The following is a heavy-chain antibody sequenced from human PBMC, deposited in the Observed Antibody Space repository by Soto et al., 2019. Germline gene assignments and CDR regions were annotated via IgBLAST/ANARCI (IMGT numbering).Heavy chain of an antibody. Sequence: TLSLTCIVAGGSITSNYWSWIRQPPGKGLEWIGYIYYSGNTNYNPSLKSRVIISIDTSKNHFFLKLSSVTAADTAAYYCARGPYYYYYGLDVWGQGTTVTVSS. J-gene: IGHJ6*02. CDR2: IYYSGNT. V-gene: IGHV4-59*01. CDR1: GGSITSNY. CDR3: ARGPYYYYYGLDV.